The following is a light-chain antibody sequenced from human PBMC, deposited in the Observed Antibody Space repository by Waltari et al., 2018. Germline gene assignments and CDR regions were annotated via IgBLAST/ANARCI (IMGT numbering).Light chain of an antibody. CDR1: SGSIASNT. CDR3: QSYDDTHQV. V-gene: IGLV6-57*03. J-gene: IGLJ3*02. CDR2: EDN. Sequence: NFMLTQPHSVSESPGKTVIISCTRSSGSIASNTVQWYQQPPGSAPTTVIYEDNQRLSGVPVRFSGSIDRSSNSASLTISGLKTEDEADYYCQSYDDTHQVFGGGTKLTVL.